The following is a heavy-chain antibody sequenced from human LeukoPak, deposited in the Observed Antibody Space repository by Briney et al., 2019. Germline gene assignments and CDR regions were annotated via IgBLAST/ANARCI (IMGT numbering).Heavy chain of an antibody. CDR3: ARDPSIAAAGELDY. D-gene: IGHD6-13*01. J-gene: IGHJ4*02. V-gene: IGHV3-30*03. CDR2: ISYDGSNK. Sequence: GGSLRLSCAASGFTFSIYWMSWVRQAPGKGLEWVAVISYDGSNKYYADSVKGRFTISRDNSKNTLYLQMNSLRAEDTAVYYCARDPSIAAAGELDYWGQGTLVTVSS. CDR1: GFTFSIYW.